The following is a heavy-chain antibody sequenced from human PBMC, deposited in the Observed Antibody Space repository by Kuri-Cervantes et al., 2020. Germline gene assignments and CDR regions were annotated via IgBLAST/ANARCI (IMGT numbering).Heavy chain of an antibody. Sequence: GESLKISCAASGFTFSSYSMNWVRQAPGKGLEWVSYISSSSSTIYYADSVKGRFTISRDNAKNSLYLQMNSLRAEDTAVYYCARVPHGIGGSGWYFDYWGQGTLVTVSS. J-gene: IGHJ4*02. D-gene: IGHD6-19*01. CDR2: ISSSSSTI. CDR1: GFTFSSYS. CDR3: ARVPHGIGGSGWYFDY. V-gene: IGHV3-48*01.